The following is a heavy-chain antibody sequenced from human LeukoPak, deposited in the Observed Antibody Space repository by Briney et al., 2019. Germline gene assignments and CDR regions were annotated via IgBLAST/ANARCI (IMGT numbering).Heavy chain of an antibody. Sequence: SETLSLTCAVYGGSFSGYYWSWIRQPPGKGLEWIGEINHSGSTNYNPSLKSRVTISVGTSKNQFSLKLSSVTAADTAVYYCARGRVVVAANRPPNNWFDPWGQGTLVTVSS. CDR1: GGSFSGYY. CDR3: ARGRVVVAANRPPNNWFDP. CDR2: INHSGST. D-gene: IGHD2-15*01. V-gene: IGHV4-34*01. J-gene: IGHJ5*02.